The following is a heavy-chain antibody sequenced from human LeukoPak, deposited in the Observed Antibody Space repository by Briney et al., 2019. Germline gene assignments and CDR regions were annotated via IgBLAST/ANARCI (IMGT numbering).Heavy chain of an antibody. D-gene: IGHD5-12*01. V-gene: IGHV3-23*01. CDR2: ISGSGGST. CDR1: GFTFSSYG. CDR3: AKRSGYDSKSGVYYFDY. Sequence: GALRLSCAASGFTFSSYGMSWVRQAPGKGLEWVSAISGSGGSTYYADSVKGRFTISRDNSKNTLYLQMNSLRAEDTAVYYCAKRSGYDSKSGVYYFDYWGKGPLVTVSS. J-gene: IGHJ4*02.